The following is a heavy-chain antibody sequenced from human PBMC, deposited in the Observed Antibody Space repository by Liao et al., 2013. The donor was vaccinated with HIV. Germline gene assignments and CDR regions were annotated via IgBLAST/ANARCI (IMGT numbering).Heavy chain of an antibody. CDR3: ARVRPVAGPNYDY. Sequence: QVQLQESGPGLVKPSQTLSLTCTVSGGSISSGSYYWTWIRQPAGKGLEWIGRIYTSGSTNYNPSLKSRVNISVDTSKNQFSLKLSSVTAADTAVYYCARVRPVAGPNYDYWGQGTLVTVSS. CDR1: GGSISSGSYY. J-gene: IGHJ4*02. D-gene: IGHD6-19*01. V-gene: IGHV4-61*02. CDR2: IYTSGST.